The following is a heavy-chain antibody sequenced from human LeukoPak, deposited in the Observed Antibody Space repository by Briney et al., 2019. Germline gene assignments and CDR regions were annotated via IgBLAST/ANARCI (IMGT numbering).Heavy chain of an antibody. CDR3: ARDGGYCSSTSCYTGYFDL. D-gene: IGHD2-2*02. Sequence: GGSLRLSCAASAFTFSNSGLHWVRQAPGKGLEWVAVIWFGGSNKDYADSVKGRFTISRDNSKNTLYLQMNSLRTEDTAVYYCARDGGYCSSTSCYTGYFDLWGRGTLVTVSS. V-gene: IGHV3-33*08. J-gene: IGHJ2*01. CDR2: IWFGGSNK. CDR1: AFTFSNSG.